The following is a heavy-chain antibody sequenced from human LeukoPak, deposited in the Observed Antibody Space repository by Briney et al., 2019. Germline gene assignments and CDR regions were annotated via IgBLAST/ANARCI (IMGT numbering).Heavy chain of an antibody. J-gene: IGHJ6*02. CDR1: GYTFTSYG. CDR3: ARADEHYDFWSWYYYYYGMDV. D-gene: IGHD3-3*01. V-gene: IGHV1-18*01. Sequence: ASVKVSCKASGYTFTSYGISWVRQAPGQGLEWMGWISAYNGNTNYAQKLQGRVTMTTDTSTSTAYMELRSLRSDDTAVYYCARADEHYDFWSWYYYYYGMDVWGQGTTVTVSS. CDR2: ISAYNGNT.